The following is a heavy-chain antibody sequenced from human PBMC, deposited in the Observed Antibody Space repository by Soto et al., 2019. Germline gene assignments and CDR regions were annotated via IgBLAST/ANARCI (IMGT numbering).Heavy chain of an antibody. Sequence: PSDTLSLTCTVSGGSISSGNYYWSWIRQHPGKGLEWIGYIYYSGSTYYNPSLKSRVTISVDTSKNQFSLKLSSVTAADTAVYYCAKERPYGSWFDPWGQGTLVTVSS. D-gene: IGHD4-17*01. CDR1: GGSISSGNYY. CDR2: IYYSGST. V-gene: IGHV4-31*03. J-gene: IGHJ5*02. CDR3: AKERPYGSWFDP.